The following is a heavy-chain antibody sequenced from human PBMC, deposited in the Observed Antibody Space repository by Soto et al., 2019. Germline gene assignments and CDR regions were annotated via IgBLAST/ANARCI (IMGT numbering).Heavy chain of an antibody. D-gene: IGHD6-19*01. CDR2: IHYSGKS. V-gene: IGHV4-59*01. CDR3: ARVGGSGWNFDS. J-gene: IGHJ4*02. Sequence: SETLSLTCTVSGGFLSSYYWSWIRRPPGKGLECIASIHYSGKSNYNPSLKSRVTMSVDTSKNQFSLKLNSMTAADTAIYYCARVGGSGWNFDSWGQGILVTVSS. CDR1: GGFLSSYY.